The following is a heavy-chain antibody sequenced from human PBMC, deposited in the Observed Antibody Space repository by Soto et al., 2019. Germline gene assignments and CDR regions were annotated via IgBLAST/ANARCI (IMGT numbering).Heavy chain of an antibody. J-gene: IGHJ6*02. CDR2: IYYSGST. V-gene: IGHV4-31*03. CDR3: ARVILTPNYYYYGMDV. Sequence: SETLSLTCTVSGGSISSGGYYWSWIRQHPGKGLDLIGYIYYSGSTYYNPSLKSRVTISVDTPKNQFSLKLSSVTAADTAVYYCARVILTPNYYYYGMDVWGQGTTVTVSS. CDR1: GGSISSGGYY.